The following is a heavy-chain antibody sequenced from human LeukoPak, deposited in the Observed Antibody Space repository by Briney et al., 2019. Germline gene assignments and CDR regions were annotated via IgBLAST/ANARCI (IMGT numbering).Heavy chain of an antibody. Sequence: SVKVSCKASGYTFSSYAISWVRQAPGQGLEWMGRIIPIFGTANYAQKFQGRVTITADKSTSTAYMELSSLRSEDTAVYYCARSLIAVAGTGSDWGQGTLVTVSS. J-gene: IGHJ4*02. CDR1: GYTFSSYA. CDR2: IIPIFGTA. V-gene: IGHV1-69*06. CDR3: ARSLIAVAGTGSD. D-gene: IGHD6-19*01.